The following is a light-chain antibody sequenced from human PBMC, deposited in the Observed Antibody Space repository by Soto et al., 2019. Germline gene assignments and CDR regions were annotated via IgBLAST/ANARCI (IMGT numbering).Light chain of an antibody. J-gene: IGKJ1*01. Sequence: DIQMTQSPSTLSASVGDRVTITCRASQSINSWLAWYQQKPGKAPKLLIYEASSLEKGVPARFGGSGSGTEFTLTISSLQPDDFATYYCQQYNVYSWTFGQGTKV. CDR2: EAS. CDR3: QQYNVYSWT. CDR1: QSINSW. V-gene: IGKV1-5*03.